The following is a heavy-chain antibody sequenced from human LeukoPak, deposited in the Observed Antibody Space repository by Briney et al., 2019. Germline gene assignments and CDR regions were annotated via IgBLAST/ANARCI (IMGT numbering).Heavy chain of an antibody. CDR1: GGSISSYY. D-gene: IGHD6-13*01. CDR2: IYYSGST. Sequence: PSETLSLTCNVSGGSISSYYWSWIRQPPGKGLEWIGYIYYSGSTNYNPSLKSRVTISVDTSKNQFSLKLSSVTAADTAVYYCARFLSWRNWFDPWGQGTLVTVSS. V-gene: IGHV4-59*01. CDR3: ARFLSWRNWFDP. J-gene: IGHJ5*02.